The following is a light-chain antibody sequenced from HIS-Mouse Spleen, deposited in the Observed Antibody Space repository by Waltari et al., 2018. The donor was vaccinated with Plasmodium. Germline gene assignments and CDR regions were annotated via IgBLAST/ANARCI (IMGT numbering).Light chain of an antibody. J-gene: IGLJ3*02. CDR3: YSTDSSGNHRV. V-gene: IGLV3-10*01. Sequence: SYELTQPPSVSVSPGQTPRITCSGDALPKKYAYWYQQKSGQAPVLVSYEDSKRPSGIPERVSGSSSGTMATLTISGAQVEDEADYYCYSTDSSGNHRVFGGGTKLTVL. CDR1: ALPKKY. CDR2: EDS.